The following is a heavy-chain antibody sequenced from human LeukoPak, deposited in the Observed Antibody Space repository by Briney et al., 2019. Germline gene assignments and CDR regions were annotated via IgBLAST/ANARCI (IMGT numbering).Heavy chain of an antibody. CDR2: INLNGNT. CDR3: ARSSYDDNSGYYYSDH. D-gene: IGHD3-22*01. Sequence: SETLSLTCAVYGGSFSGYYWSWIRQAPGKGLEWIGEINLNGNTNYNPSLKSRVTISVDTSKNQFSLNLSSVTAADTAVYYCARSSYDDNSGYYYSDHWGQGTLVTVSS. CDR1: GGSFSGYY. J-gene: IGHJ4*02. V-gene: IGHV4-34*01.